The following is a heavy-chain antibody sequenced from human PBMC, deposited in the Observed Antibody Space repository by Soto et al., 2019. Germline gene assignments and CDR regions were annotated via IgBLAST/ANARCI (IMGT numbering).Heavy chain of an antibody. Sequence: QVQLVESGGGVVQPGKSLRLSCAASGFTFSSYAMHWARQAPGKGLEWVTVISIRGGEEYYAESVRGRITLSRDDSKNRLYRQMDRLRVKDAAVYYWARGTLAARQQLTYWGKGTLATVSP. CDR3: ARGTLAARQQLTY. CDR1: GFTFSSYA. J-gene: IGHJ4*02. D-gene: IGHD6-6*01. V-gene: IGHV3-30*03. CDR2: ISIRGGEE.